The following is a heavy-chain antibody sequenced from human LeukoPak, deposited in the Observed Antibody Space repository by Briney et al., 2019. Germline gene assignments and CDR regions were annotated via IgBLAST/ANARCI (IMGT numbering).Heavy chain of an antibody. CDR2: INTNTGNP. V-gene: IGHV7-4-1*02. CDR1: GYTFTRYG. J-gene: IGHJ4*02. CDR3: AFLYGDYGYHFDY. D-gene: IGHD4-17*01. Sequence: GSVKVACKASGYTFTRYGMNWVRQAPGQGLEWMGWINTNTGNPTYAQGFTGRFVFSLETSVSTAYLQISSLKAEDTAVYYCAFLYGDYGYHFDYWGQGTLVTVSS.